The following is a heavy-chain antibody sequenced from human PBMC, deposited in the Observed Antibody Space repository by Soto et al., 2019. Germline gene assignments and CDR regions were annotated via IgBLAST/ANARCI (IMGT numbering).Heavy chain of an antibody. CDR1: GGSIRNVY. J-gene: IGHJ4*01. CDR3: ARAHAPTLPFDS. Sequence: SETLSLTCTVSGGSIRNVYWSWIRQAPGKGLVWIGFIFHSGNAKYNPSLKSRVTISVDTSKNQFSLSLDSVTAADTAVYFCARAHAPTLPFDSWGQGTLVTVSS. D-gene: IGHD2-15*01. V-gene: IGHV4-59*01. CDR2: IFHSGNA.